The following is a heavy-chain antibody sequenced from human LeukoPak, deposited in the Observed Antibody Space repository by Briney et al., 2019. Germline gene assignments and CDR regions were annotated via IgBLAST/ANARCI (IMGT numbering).Heavy chain of an antibody. CDR1: GGTFSSYA. CDR2: IIPIFGTA. D-gene: IGHD3-22*01. CDR3: ARESQSYYYDSSGYYLSSRYGMDX. J-gene: IGHJ6*01. V-gene: IGHV1-69*13. Sequence: EASVKVSCKASGGTFSSYAISWVRQAPGQGLEWMGGIIPIFGTANYAQKFQGRVTITADESTSTAYMELSSLRSEDTAVYYCARESQSYYYDSSGYYLSSRYGMDXXXQGXXXTVSS.